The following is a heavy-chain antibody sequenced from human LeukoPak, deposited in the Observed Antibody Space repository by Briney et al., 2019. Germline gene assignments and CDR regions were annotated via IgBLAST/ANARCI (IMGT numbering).Heavy chain of an antibody. CDR2: INDYTGDS. J-gene: IGHJ6*02. V-gene: IGHV4-34*01. CDR3: ARGRIAKIVVVHSFSYGMDV. Sequence: SETLSLTCTVFGGSFTDYFWTWIRHSPGQGLEWIGEINDYTGDSKYNPSLNSRVSISLEKSKNQPYLELRSVTSADTAVYYCARGRIAKIVVVHSFSYGMDVWGQGTTVTVS. CDR1: GGSFTDYF. D-gene: IGHD3-22*01.